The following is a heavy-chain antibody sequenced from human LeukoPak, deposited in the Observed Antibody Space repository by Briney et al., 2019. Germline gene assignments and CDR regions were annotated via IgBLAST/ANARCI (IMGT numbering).Heavy chain of an antibody. Sequence: SETLSLTCTVSGDSISSGSYYWNWIRQPAGEGLEWIGRIYTTGSTNYNPSFKSRVTISVDTSKNQFSLKLSSVTAADTAVYYCTRVSLGIAVATNYYMDVWGKGTTVTVSS. CDR3: TRVSLGIAVATNYYMDV. CDR1: GDSISSGSYY. J-gene: IGHJ6*03. D-gene: IGHD6-19*01. CDR2: IYTTGST. V-gene: IGHV4-61*02.